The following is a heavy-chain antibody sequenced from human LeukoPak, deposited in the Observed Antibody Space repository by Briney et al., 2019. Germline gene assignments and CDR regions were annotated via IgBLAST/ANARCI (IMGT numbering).Heavy chain of an antibody. CDR1: GGSISSYY. V-gene: IGHV4-59*12. Sequence: SETLSLTCTVSGGSISSYYWSWIRQPPGKGLEWIGYIYYSGSTNYNPSLKSRVTISVDTSKNQFSLKLSSVTAADTAVYYCARDPGGLTADYWGQGTLVTVSS. CDR3: ARDPGGLTADY. J-gene: IGHJ4*02. CDR2: IYYSGST. D-gene: IGHD4/OR15-4a*01.